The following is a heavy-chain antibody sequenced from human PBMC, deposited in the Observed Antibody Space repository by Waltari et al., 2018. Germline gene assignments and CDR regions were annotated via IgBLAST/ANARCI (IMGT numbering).Heavy chain of an antibody. J-gene: IGHJ4*02. CDR1: GYTFTGYY. CDR2: INPNSGGT. CDR3: ARDDDSSSWYGGVDY. D-gene: IGHD6-13*01. Sequence: QVQLVQSGAEVKKPGASVKVSCKASGYTFTGYYMHWVRQAPGQGLEWMGRINPNSGGTNYAQKFQGRVTMTRDTSISTAYMELSRLRSDDTAVYYCARDDDSSSWYGGVDYWGQGTLVTVSS. V-gene: IGHV1-2*06.